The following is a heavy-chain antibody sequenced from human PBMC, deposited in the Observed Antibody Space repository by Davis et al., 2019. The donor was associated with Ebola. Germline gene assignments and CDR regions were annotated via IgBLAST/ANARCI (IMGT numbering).Heavy chain of an antibody. J-gene: IGHJ5*02. D-gene: IGHD4-11*01. CDR1: GYTFTSYA. V-gene: IGHV1-3*01. CDR3: AGSTVTHGWFDP. CDR2: INAGNGNT. Sequence: ASVKVSCKASGYTFTSYAMHWVRQAPGQRLEWMGWINAGNGNTKYSQKFQGRVTITRDTSASTAYMELSSLRSEDTAVYYCAGSTVTHGWFDPWGQGTLVTVSS.